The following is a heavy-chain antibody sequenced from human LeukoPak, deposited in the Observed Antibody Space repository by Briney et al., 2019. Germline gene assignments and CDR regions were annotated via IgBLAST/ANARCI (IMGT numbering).Heavy chain of an antibody. J-gene: IGHJ6*03. D-gene: IGHD1-1*01. Sequence: GGSLRLSCAASGFTFSSYGMHWVRQAPGKGLEWVAVIWYDGSNKYYADSVKGRFTISRDNSKNTLYLQMNSLRAKDTAVYYCARDPGTGYYYYYYMDVWGKGTTVTVSS. CDR2: IWYDGSNK. V-gene: IGHV3-33*01. CDR3: ARDPGTGYYYYYYMDV. CDR1: GFTFSSYG.